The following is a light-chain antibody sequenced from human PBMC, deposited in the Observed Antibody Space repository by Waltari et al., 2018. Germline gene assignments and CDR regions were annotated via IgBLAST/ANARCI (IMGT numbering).Light chain of an antibody. CDR1: QSVSSN. Sequence: DIVMTQSPATLSASPGERASLSCRASQSVSSNLAWFQQRPGQPPRLLIYGASTRATGIPARFSGSGSGAEFTLTISSLQSEDFAVYYCQQYKTYPITFGQGTRLDIK. J-gene: IGKJ5*01. V-gene: IGKV3-15*01. CDR3: QQYKTYPIT. CDR2: GAS.